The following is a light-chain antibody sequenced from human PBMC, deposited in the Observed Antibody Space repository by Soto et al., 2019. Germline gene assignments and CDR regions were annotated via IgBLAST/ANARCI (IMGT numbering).Light chain of an antibody. J-gene: IGKJ1*01. V-gene: IGKV3-15*01. CDR1: QSGSSN. CDR2: GAS. Sequence: EIVMTQSPATLSVSPGERATLSCRASQSGSSNLAWYQQKPGQAPRLLIYGASTRATGIPARFSGSGSGTAFTINISSLQSEDFAVYYWQHDKKLPRTFGQGTKVEIK. CDR3: QHDKKLPRT.